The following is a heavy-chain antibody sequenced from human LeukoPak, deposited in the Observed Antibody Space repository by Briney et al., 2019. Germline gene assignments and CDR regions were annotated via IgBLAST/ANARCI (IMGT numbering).Heavy chain of an antibody. CDR3: VKDSSSFSFDY. CDR2: VSSSGGGST. D-gene: IGHD6-6*01. V-gene: IGHV3-23*01. Sequence: GGSLRLSCAASGFTFSSYAMSWVRQAPGKGLEWVSAVSSSGGGSTYYADSVKGRFTISRDNSKNTLYLQMNSLRAEDTAVYYCVKDSSSFSFDYWGQGTLVTVSS. J-gene: IGHJ4*02. CDR1: GFTFSSYA.